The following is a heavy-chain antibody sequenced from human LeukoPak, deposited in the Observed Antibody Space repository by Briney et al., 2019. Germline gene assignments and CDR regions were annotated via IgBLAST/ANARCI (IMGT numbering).Heavy chain of an antibody. D-gene: IGHD6-19*01. CDR2: ISYDGSNK. CDR1: GFTFSSYG. CDR3: AKSPGAYSSGWYTPVDY. Sequence: GRSLRLSCAASGFTFSSYGVHWVRQAPGKGLEWVAVISYDGSNKYYADSVKGRFTISRDNSKNTLYLQMNSLRAEDTAVYYCAKSPGAYSSGWYTPVDYWGQGTLVTVSS. V-gene: IGHV3-30*18. J-gene: IGHJ4*02.